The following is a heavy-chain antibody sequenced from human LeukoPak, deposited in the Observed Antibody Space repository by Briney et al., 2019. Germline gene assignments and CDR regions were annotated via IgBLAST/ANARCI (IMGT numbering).Heavy chain of an antibody. V-gene: IGHV4-4*02. CDR1: GGSISSSNW. J-gene: IGHJ3*02. CDR3: AREGLGELYAFDI. Sequence: SETLSLTCAVSGGSISSSNWWSWVRQPPGKGLEWIGEIYHSGSTNYNPSLKSRVTISVDKSKNQFSLKLSSVTAADTAVYYCAREGLGELYAFDIWGQGTMVTVSS. CDR2: IYHSGST. D-gene: IGHD3-10*01.